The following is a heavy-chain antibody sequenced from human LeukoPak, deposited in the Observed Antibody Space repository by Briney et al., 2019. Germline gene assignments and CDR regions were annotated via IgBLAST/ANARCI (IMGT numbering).Heavy chain of an antibody. J-gene: IGHJ6*03. Sequence: GGSLRLSCEASGFTFNSYGMSWVRQAPGKGLEWGSAISGSGYTTYYADSVKGRFTISRDNSENTLYLQMNSLRAEDTAVYYCAKSSGYGDYGYYSYYMDVWGKGTTVTLSS. CDR1: GFTFNSYG. CDR2: ISGSGYTT. D-gene: IGHD4-17*01. CDR3: AKSSGYGDYGYYSYYMDV. V-gene: IGHV3-23*01.